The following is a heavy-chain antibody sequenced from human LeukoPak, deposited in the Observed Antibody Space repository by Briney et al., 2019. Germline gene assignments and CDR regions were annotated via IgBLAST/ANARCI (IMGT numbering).Heavy chain of an antibody. CDR3: ARMTYYYDSSGEIDY. J-gene: IGHJ4*02. D-gene: IGHD3-22*01. Sequence: PGGSLRLSCATSGFTFSSYAMSWVRQAPGKGLEWVAVISYDGSNKYYADSVKGRFTISRDNSKNTLYLQMNSLRAEDTAVYYCARMTYYYDSSGEIDYWGQGTLVTVSS. CDR1: GFTFSSYA. V-gene: IGHV3-30-3*01. CDR2: ISYDGSNK.